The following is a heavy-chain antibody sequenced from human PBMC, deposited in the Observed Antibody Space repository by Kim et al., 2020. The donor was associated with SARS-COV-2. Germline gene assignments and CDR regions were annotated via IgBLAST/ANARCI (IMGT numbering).Heavy chain of an antibody. J-gene: IGHJ6*02. Sequence: ASVKVSCKASGYTFTSYGISWVRQAPGQGLEWMGWISAYNGNTNYAQKLQGRVTMTTDTSTSTAYMELRSLRSDDTAVYYCARESRYYDFWSGYYFGAYYYYGMDVWGQGTTVTVSS. D-gene: IGHD3-3*01. CDR1: GYTFTSYG. V-gene: IGHV1-18*01. CDR3: ARESRYYDFWSGYYFGAYYYYGMDV. CDR2: ISAYNGNT.